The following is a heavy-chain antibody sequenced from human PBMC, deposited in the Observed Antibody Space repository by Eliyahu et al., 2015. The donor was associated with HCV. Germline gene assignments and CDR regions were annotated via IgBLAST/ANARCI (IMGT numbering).Heavy chain of an antibody. D-gene: IGHD5-18*01. J-gene: IGHJ4*02. CDR3: TTAPLGYRYGDY. V-gene: IGHV3-15*01. CDR2: IKSKTDGGTI. Sequence: EVQLVESGGGLVKXGGSLRLSCAASGFXFSNAWMXWVRQAPGKGLEWVGRIKSKTDGGTIDYAAPVKGRFTISRDDSKNTLYLQMNSLKTEDTAVYYCTTAPLGYRYGDYWGQGTLVTVSS. CDR1: GFXFSNAW.